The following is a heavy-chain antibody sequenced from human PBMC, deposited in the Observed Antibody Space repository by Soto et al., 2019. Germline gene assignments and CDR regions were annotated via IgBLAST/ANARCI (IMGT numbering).Heavy chain of an antibody. CDR2: ISYDGSNK. D-gene: IGHD3-3*01. J-gene: IGHJ6*02. V-gene: IGHV3-30*18. CDR1: GGKIVDYG. CDR3: AKEGSYDFWSGYGIGMDV. Sequence: GGLHRVCNTASGGKIVDYGGHWVRKDTGKGLEWVAVISYDGSNKYYADSVKGQFTISRDNSKNTLYLQMNSLRAEDTAVYYCAKEGSYDFWSGYGIGMDVRGQGITVTVSS.